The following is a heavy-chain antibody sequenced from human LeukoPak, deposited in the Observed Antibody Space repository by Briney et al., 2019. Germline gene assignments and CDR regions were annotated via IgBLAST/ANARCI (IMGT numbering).Heavy chain of an antibody. Sequence: GRSLRLSCAASGFTFSSYGMHWVRQAPGKGLEWVAVISYDGSNKYYADSVKGRFTISRDNSKNTLYLQMNSLRAEDTAVYYCAKVAIAADGPYYFDYWGQGTLVTVSS. CDR1: GFTFSSYG. CDR3: AKVAIAADGPYYFDY. V-gene: IGHV3-30*18. D-gene: IGHD6-13*01. CDR2: ISYDGSNK. J-gene: IGHJ4*02.